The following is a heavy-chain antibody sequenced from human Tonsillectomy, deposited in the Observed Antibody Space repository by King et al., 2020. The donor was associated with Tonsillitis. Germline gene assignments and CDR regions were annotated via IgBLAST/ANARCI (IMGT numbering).Heavy chain of an antibody. V-gene: IGHV3-9*01. D-gene: IGHD7-27*01. CDR1: GFTFYDYV. J-gene: IGHJ6*03. CDR3: AKGDLTGSRGYMDV. Sequence: EQLVQSGGGLVQPGRSLRLSCAASGFTFYDYVMHWVRQVPGKGLEWVSAISWNSGTIGYADSVKGRFTISRDNAENSLYLQMNSLREEDTALYYCAKGDLTGSRGYMDVWGKGTTVTVSS. CDR2: ISWNSGTI.